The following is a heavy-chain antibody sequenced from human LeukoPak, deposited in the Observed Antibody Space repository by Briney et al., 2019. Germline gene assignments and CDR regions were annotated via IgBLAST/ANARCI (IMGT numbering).Heavy chain of an antibody. CDR2: VSGSGGST. D-gene: IGHD5-12*01. CDR1: GFTFSSYA. V-gene: IGHV3-23*01. Sequence: GGSLRLSCAASGFTFSSYAMSWIRRAPGKGLEWVSGVSGSGGSTYYADSVKGRFTISRDNSKNTLYLQMNSLRAEDTAVYYCAKDLDIVATITGNWGQGTLVTVSS. CDR3: AKDLDIVATITGN. J-gene: IGHJ4*02.